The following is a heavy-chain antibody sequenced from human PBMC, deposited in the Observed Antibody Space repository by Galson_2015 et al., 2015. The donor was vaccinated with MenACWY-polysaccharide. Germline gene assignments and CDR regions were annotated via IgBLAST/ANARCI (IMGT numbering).Heavy chain of an antibody. CDR2: IFHSGTT. Sequence: ETLSLTCAVSDSSISSGYFWGWLRQPPGQGLEWVASIFHSGTTYYNPSLKSRVTISVETSKNQFSLKLSSVTAADTAVYYCARVEKYSGSFYILYWGQGTLVTVSS. J-gene: IGHJ4*02. D-gene: IGHD1-26*01. V-gene: IGHV4-38-2*01. CDR3: ARVEKYSGSFYILY. CDR1: DSSISSGYF.